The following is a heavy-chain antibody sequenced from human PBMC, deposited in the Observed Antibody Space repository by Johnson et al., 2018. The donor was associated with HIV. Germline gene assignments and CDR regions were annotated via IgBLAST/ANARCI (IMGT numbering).Heavy chain of an antibody. CDR3: ARDFGVAFDV. CDR2: IKQDGSEK. Sequence: VQLVESGGGVVQPGRSLRLSCAASGFTFSSYWMSWVRQAPGTGLEWVANIKQDGSEKYYVDSVKGRFTISRDNAKTSLYLQMNSLRSEDTALYYCARDFGVAFDVWGQGTMVTVSS. CDR1: GFTFSSYW. D-gene: IGHD3-16*01. V-gene: IGHV3-7*05. J-gene: IGHJ3*01.